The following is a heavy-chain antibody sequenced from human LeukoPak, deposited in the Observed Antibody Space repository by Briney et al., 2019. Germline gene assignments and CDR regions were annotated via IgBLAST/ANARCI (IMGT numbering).Heavy chain of an antibody. Sequence: SETLSLTCTVSGGSISSYYWSWIRQPPGKGLEWIGYIYYSGSTNYNPSLKSRVTISVDTSKNQFSLKLSSVTAADTAVYYCAREVHGSGSGGSRFDYWGQGTLVTVSS. CDR1: GGSISSYY. J-gene: IGHJ4*02. D-gene: IGHD3-10*01. CDR2: IYYSGST. V-gene: IGHV4-59*01. CDR3: AREVHGSGSGGSRFDY.